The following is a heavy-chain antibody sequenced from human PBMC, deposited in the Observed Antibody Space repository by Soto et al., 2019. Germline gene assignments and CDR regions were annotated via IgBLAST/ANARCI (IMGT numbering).Heavy chain of an antibody. CDR3: ARDVKSGWSISHYYYGMDV. CDR2: ISSSSSYI. V-gene: IGHV3-21*01. Sequence: EVQLVESGGGLVKPGGSLRLSCAASGFTFSSYSMNWVRQAPGKGLEWVSSISSSSSYIYYADSVKGGFTISRDNAKNSLYLQMNSLRAEDTAVYYCARDVKSGWSISHYYYGMDVWGQGTTVTVSS. CDR1: GFTFSSYS. J-gene: IGHJ6*02. D-gene: IGHD6-19*01.